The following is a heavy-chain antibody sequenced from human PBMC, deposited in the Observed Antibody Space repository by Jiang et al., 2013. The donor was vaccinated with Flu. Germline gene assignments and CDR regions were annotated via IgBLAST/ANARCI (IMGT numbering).Heavy chain of an antibody. CDR2: IYYSGST. CDR3: ARDRSPLVRGTNI. Sequence: GPGLVKPSETLSLTCTVSGGSVSSGSYYWSWIRQPPGKGLEWIGYIYYSGSTNYNPSLKSRVTISVDTSKNQFSLKLSSVTAADTAVYYCARDRSPLVRGTNIWGQGTMVTVSS. J-gene: IGHJ3*02. V-gene: IGHV4-61*01. CDR1: GGSVSSGSYY. D-gene: IGHD1-7*01.